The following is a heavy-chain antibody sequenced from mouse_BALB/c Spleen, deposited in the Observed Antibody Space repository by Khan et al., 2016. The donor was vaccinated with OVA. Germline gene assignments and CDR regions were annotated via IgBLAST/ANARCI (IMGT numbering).Heavy chain of an antibody. CDR1: GYSITSDYA. V-gene: IGHV3-2*02. Sequence: EVQLVESGPGLVKPSQSLSLTCTVTGYSITSDYAWNWIRQFPGNKLEWMGYISYSGSTSYNPSLKSRISITRDTSKNQFFLQLNSVTNEDTATYYCARWGYYYRDYFDYWGQGTTLTVSS. J-gene: IGHJ2*01. CDR2: ISYSGST. D-gene: IGHD1-1*01. CDR3: ARWGYYYRDYFDY.